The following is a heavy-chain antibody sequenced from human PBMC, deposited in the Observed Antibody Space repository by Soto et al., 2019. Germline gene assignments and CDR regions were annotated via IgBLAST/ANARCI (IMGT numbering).Heavy chain of an antibody. CDR1: GYTFISYP. CDR2: INPGNGYT. V-gene: IGHV1-3*01. CDR3: AGPYYVSTVYRDAFDI. D-gene: IGHD3-10*01. Sequence: QVQLVQSGAEVKKPGASVRVSCKSSGYTFISYPMHWVRQAPGQRLEWMGWINPGNGYTKYSQKFQDRVTITRDTSASISYMDLSKLRSEDTAVYYCAGPYYVSTVYRDAFDISGQGTMVIDSS. J-gene: IGHJ3*02.